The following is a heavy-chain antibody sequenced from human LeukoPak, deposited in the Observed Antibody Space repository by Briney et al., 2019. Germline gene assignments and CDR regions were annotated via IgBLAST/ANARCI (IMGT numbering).Heavy chain of an antibody. CDR1: GFTFSSYG. J-gene: IGHJ4*02. CDR3: AKAHYVWGSYRYSFDY. CDR2: IRYDGSNK. D-gene: IGHD3-16*02. V-gene: IGHV3-30*02. Sequence: PGGSLRLSCAASGFTFSSYGMHGVRQAPGKGLEWVAFIRYDGSNKYYADSVKGRFTISRDNSKNTLYLQMNSLRAEDTAVYYCAKAHYVWGSYRYSFDYWGQGTLVTVSS.